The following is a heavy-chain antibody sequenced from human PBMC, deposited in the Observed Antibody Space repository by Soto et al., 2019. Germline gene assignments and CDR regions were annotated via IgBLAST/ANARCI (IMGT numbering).Heavy chain of an antibody. CDR3: AKDRARYCGGGSCYSIFDY. J-gene: IGHJ4*02. V-gene: IGHV3-30*18. CDR1: GFTFSSYG. D-gene: IGHD2-15*01. CDR2: ISYDGSNK. Sequence: QVQLVESGGGVVQPGRSLRLSCAASGFTFSSYGMHWVRQAPGKGLEWVAVISYDGSNKYYEDSVKGRFTISRDNSXXXFXXQMNSLRAEDTAVYYCAKDRARYCGGGSCYSIFDYWGQGTLVTVSS.